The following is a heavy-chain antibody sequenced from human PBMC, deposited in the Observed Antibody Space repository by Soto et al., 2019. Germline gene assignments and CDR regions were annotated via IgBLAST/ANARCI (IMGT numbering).Heavy chain of an antibody. CDR2: IYSDGSRT. D-gene: IGHD6-19*01. V-gene: IGHV3-74*01. Sequence: EVQLVESGGGLVQPGGSLRPSCAASGFTFSSSWMHWVRQAPGKGLVWVSRIYSDGSRTNYADSVQGRFTISRDNAKNTLYLQMNSLRAEDTALYYCARGPTGWYGYDYWGQGTLVTVSS. J-gene: IGHJ4*02. CDR3: ARGPTGWYGYDY. CDR1: GFTFSSSW.